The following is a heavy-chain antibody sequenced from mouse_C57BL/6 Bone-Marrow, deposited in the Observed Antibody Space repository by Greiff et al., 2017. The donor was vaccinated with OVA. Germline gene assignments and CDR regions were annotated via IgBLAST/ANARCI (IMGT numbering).Heavy chain of an antibody. CDR2: ISGGGGNT. Sequence: EVNVVESGGGLVKPGGSLKLSCAASGFTFSSYTMSWVRQTPEKRLEWVATISGGGGNTYYPDSVKGRFTISRDNAKNTLYLQMSSLRSEDTALYYCARHRPYYYGRTGFAYWGQGTLVTVSA. J-gene: IGHJ3*01. D-gene: IGHD1-1*01. V-gene: IGHV5-9*01. CDR3: ARHRPYYYGRTGFAY. CDR1: GFTFSSYT.